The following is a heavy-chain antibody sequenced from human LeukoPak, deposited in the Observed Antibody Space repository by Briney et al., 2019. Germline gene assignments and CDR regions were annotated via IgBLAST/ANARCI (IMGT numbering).Heavy chain of an antibody. D-gene: IGHD4-17*01. CDR1: GFTFSSCW. J-gene: IGHJ4*02. V-gene: IGHV3-7*04. CDR2: IKRDGSEK. Sequence: PGGSLRLSCAASGFTFSSCWMSWVRQAPGKGLEWVANIKRDGSEKYYVDSVKGRFTISRDNAKNSLYLQMNSLRAEEAAVYYCARGYGDSIHFDYWGQGTLVT. CDR3: ARGYGDSIHFDY.